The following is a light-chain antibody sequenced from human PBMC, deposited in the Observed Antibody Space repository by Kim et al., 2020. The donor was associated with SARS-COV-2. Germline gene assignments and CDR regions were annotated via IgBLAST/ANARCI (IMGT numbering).Light chain of an antibody. J-gene: IGKJ5*01. Sequence: GDRVTITFRASQDIRNDLGWYQQNPGRAPQRLIYGASSLQTGVPSRFSGSGSGTEFTLTISSLQPEDFATYFCLQHNTYPITFGQGTRLEIK. CDR2: GAS. V-gene: IGKV1-17*01. CDR3: LQHNTYPIT. CDR1: QDIRND.